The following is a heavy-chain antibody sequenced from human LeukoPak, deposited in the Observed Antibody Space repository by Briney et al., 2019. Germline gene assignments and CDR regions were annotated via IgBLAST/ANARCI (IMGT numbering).Heavy chain of an antibody. D-gene: IGHD5-18*01. CDR1: GGSFSGYY. J-gene: IGHJ4*02. V-gene: IGHV4-34*01. CDR3: ARDRVFVDTAIGFDY. CDR2: IYYSGST. Sequence: SETLSLTCAVYGGSFSGYYWSWIRQPPGKGLEWIGSIYYSGSTYYNPSLKSRVTISVDTSKNQFSLKLSSVTAADTAVYYCARDRVFVDTAIGFDYWGQGTLVTVSS.